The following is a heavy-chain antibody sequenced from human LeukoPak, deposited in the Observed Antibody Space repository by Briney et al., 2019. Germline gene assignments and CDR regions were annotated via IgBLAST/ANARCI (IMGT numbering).Heavy chain of an antibody. Sequence: PSETLSLTCAVSDGSLSSSSYYWGWIRQSPGKGLEWIGTIYYSGSTYYNPSLKSRVTISVDTSKNQFSLKLNSVTAADTAVYYCARGAWGHWFDPWGQGTLVTVSS. CDR3: ARGAWGHWFDP. V-gene: IGHV4-39*07. CDR1: DGSLSSSSYY. CDR2: IYYSGST. J-gene: IGHJ5*02. D-gene: IGHD7-27*01.